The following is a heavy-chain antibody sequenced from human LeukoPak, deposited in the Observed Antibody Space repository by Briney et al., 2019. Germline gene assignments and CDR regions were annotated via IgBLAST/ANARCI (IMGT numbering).Heavy chain of an antibody. J-gene: IGHJ4*02. CDR1: GYTFTTYA. CDR2: INAGNGNT. Sequence: ASVKVSCKASGYTFTTYAIHWVRQAPGQRLEWMGWINAGNGNTKYSQKFQGRVTITRDTSASTAYMELSSLRSEDTAVYYCARDSELRYFDYWGQGTLVTVSS. D-gene: IGHD1-26*01. V-gene: IGHV1-3*01. CDR3: ARDSELRYFDY.